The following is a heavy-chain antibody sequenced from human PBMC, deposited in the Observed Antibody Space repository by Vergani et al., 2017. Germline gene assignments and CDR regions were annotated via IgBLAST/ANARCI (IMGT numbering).Heavy chain of an antibody. D-gene: IGHD3-3*01. CDR2: INWNGGST. Sequence: EVQLVESGGGVVRPGGSLRLSCAASGFTFDDYGMSWVRQAPGKGLEWVSGINWNGGSTGYADSVKGRFTISRDNAKNSLYLQMNSLRAEDTALYYCARVGTIFGVVTDYYYYMDVWGKGTTVTVSS. V-gene: IGHV3-20*04. CDR3: ARVGTIFGVVTDYYYYMDV. CDR1: GFTFDDYG. J-gene: IGHJ6*03.